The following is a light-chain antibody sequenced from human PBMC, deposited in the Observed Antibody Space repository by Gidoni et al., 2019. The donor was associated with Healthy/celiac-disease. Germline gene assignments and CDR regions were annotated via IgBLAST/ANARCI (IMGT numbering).Light chain of an antibody. CDR3: QQYGSSHT. CDR2: GAS. V-gene: IGKV3-20*01. Sequence: DIVLTQSPGTLSLSPGERATLSCRASQSVSSSYLAWYQQKPGQAPRLLIYGASSRATGIPARFSGSGSGTDFTLTISRLEPEDFAVYYCQQYGSSHTFGQGTKLEIK. J-gene: IGKJ2*01. CDR1: QSVSSSY.